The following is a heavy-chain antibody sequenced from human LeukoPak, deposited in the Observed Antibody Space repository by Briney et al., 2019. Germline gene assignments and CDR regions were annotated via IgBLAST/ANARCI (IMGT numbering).Heavy chain of an antibody. CDR2: INHSGST. J-gene: IGHJ4*02. CDR1: GGSISSYY. V-gene: IGHV4-34*01. CDR3: ARGRITTNTVTTSYNFDY. Sequence: SETLSLTCTVSGGSISSYYWSWIRQPPGKGLEWIGEINHSGSTNYNPSLKSRVTISVDTSKNQFSLKLSSVTAADTAVYYCARGRITTNTVTTSYNFDYWGQGTLVTVSS. D-gene: IGHD4-17*01.